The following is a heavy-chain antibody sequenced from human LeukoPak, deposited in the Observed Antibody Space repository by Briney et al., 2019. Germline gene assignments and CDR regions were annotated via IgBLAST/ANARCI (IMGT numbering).Heavy chain of an antibody. CDR1: GFTFSSYA. CDR2: ICGSGGSA. CDR3: AKAGTPFDYYYYDMDV. D-gene: IGHD6-13*01. Sequence: GGSLRLSCAASGFTFSSYAMSWVRQAPGKGLEWVSAICGSGGSAYYADSVKGRFTISRDNSKNTLYLQMNSLRAEDTAVYHCAKAGTPFDYYYYDMDVWGKGTTVTVSS. J-gene: IGHJ6*03. V-gene: IGHV3-23*01.